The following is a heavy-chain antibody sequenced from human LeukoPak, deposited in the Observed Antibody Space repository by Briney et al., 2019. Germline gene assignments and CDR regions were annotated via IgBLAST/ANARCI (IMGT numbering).Heavy chain of an antibody. D-gene: IGHD1-26*01. CDR3: ARGEESYDDAFDI. Sequence: PGGSLRLSCAASGFTVSSNYMSWVRQAPGKGLEWVSVIYSGGSTYYADSVKGRFTISRDNSKNTLYLQMNSLRAEDTAVYYCARGEESYDDAFDIWGQATMVTVSS. CDR2: IYSGGST. J-gene: IGHJ3*02. CDR1: GFTVSSNY. V-gene: IGHV3-53*01.